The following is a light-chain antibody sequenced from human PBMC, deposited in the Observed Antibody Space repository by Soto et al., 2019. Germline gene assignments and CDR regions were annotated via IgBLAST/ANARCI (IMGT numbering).Light chain of an antibody. CDR2: GAS. V-gene: IGKV3-20*01. CDR3: QQYASPSRT. CDR1: QSVSSYY. Sequence: EIVLTQSPVTLAFSPLERAALSCSAGQSVSSYYLAWYQQKPGQAPRLLIYGASSRATGIPDRFRGSGSGTDFTLTISRLEPEDFAVYYCQQYASPSRTFGPGTKVDIK. J-gene: IGKJ1*01.